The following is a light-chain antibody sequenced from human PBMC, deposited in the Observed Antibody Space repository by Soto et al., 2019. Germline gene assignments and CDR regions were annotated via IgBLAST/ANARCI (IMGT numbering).Light chain of an antibody. CDR3: QHRSSWPIT. Sequence: EIVLTQSRGTLSLSPGERATLSCRARQSVSGYLAWYQQKPGQAPRIIIYDISKRATGIPDRFSGSGSATDLTLTISRLEPEDFAVYYCQHRSSWPITCGQGTRLEIK. CDR2: DIS. V-gene: IGKV3-11*01. CDR1: QSVSGY. J-gene: IGKJ5*01.